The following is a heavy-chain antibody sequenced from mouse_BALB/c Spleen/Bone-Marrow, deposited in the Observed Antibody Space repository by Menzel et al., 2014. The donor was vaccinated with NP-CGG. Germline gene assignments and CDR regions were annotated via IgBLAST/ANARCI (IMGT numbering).Heavy chain of an antibody. J-gene: IGHJ2*01. V-gene: IGHV5-6*01. D-gene: IGHD1-1*01. CDR3: ARPTTVVATGGSFDY. CDR2: ISSGGSYT. Sequence: EVKLVESGGDLVKPGGSLKLSCAASGFTFSSYGMSWVRQTPDKRLEWVATISSGGSYTYYPDSVKGRFTISRDNAKNTLYLQMSSLKSEDTAMYYRARPTTVVATGGSFDYWGQGTTLTVSS. CDR1: GFTFSSYG.